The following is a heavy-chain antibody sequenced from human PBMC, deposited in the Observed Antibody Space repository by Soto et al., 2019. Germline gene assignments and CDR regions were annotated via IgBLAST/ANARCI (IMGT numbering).Heavy chain of an antibody. Sequence: EVQLVESGGGLIQPGGSLRLSCAASEFTVSSNHMSWVRQAPGKGLEWVSVIYSGGSTYYADSVKGRFTISRDHSENTLYLQMNSLRGEDTAFYYCASQSTYTFDYWGQETLVTVSS. CDR3: ASQSTYTFDY. CDR1: EFTVSSNH. V-gene: IGHV3-53*01. D-gene: IGHD3-16*01. J-gene: IGHJ4*02. CDR2: IYSGGST.